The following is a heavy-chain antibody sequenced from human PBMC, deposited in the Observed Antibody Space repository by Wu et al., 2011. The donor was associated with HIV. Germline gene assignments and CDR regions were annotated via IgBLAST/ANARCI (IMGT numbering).Heavy chain of an antibody. CDR2: IYPGDSDT. CDR1: GYSFTRYW. D-gene: IGHD1-26*01. Sequence: QSGAEVKKPGESLKISCKGSGYSFTRYWIAWVRQMPGKGLEHMGIIYPGDSDTRYSPSLQGQVTISVDRSNSTVYLQWSSLKASDTAMYYCARLDGAGAGGMDVWGQGTTVAVT. J-gene: IGHJ6*02. V-gene: IGHV5-51*01. CDR3: ARLDGAGAGGMDV.